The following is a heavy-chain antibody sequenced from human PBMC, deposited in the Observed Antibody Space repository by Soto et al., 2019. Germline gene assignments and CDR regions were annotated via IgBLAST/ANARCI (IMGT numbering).Heavy chain of an antibody. J-gene: IGHJ6*03. CDR2: MNPNSGNT. V-gene: IGHV1-8*01. CDR3: AREHCSGGSCYYYYYMDV. D-gene: IGHD2-15*01. Sequence: ASVKVSCKASGYTFTSYDINWVRQATGQGLEWMGWMNPNSGNTGYAQKFQGRVTMTRNTSISTAYMELSSLRSEDTAVYYCAREHCSGGSCYYYYYMDVWGKGTTVTVSS. CDR1: GYTFTSYD.